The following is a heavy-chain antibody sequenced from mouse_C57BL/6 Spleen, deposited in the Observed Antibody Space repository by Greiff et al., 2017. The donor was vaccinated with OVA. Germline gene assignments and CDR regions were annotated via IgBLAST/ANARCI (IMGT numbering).Heavy chain of an antibody. CDR3: ARGVAWFAY. V-gene: IGHV1-61*01. CDR1: GYTFTSYW. CDR2: IYPSDSET. Sequence: QVQLQQPGAELVRPGSSVKLSCKASGYTFTSYWMDWVKQRPGQGLEWIGNIYPSDSETHFNQKFKDKATLTVDKSSSTAYMQLSSLTSEDSAVYYCARGVAWFAYWGQGTLVTVSA. J-gene: IGHJ3*01.